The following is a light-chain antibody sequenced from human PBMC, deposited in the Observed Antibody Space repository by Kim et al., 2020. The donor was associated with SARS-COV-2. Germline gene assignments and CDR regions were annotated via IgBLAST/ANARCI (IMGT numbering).Light chain of an antibody. J-gene: IGLJ1*01. CDR2: EVG. Sequence: QSALTQPASVSGSPGQSITISCTGTSSDVGGYKYVSWYQQHPGKAPKLVIYEVGNRPSVVSIRFSGSKSGNTASLTISGLQAEDEADYYCSSYIRGSTNYVFGTGTKVTVL. CDR1: SSDVGGYKY. CDR3: SSYIRGSTNYV. V-gene: IGLV2-14*01.